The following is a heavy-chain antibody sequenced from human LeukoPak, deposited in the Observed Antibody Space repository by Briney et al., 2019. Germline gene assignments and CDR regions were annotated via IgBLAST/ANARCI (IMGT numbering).Heavy chain of an antibody. Sequence: GGSLRLSCAASGLTFSSYSMNWVRQAPGKGLEWVSSISTGSTYIYNADSVRGRFTISRDNAKNSLYLQMNSLRAEDTAVYYCARVRGGWVPVFDYWGEGTLVSVST. CDR1: GLTFSSYS. CDR3: ARVRGGWVPVFDY. J-gene: IGHJ4*02. CDR2: ISTGSTYI. V-gene: IGHV3-21*01. D-gene: IGHD6-19*01.